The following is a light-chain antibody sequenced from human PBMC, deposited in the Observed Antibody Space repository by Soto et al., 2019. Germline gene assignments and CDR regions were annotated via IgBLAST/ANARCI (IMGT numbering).Light chain of an antibody. CDR2: NND. CDR1: SSNIGSNF. V-gene: IGLV1-51*02. J-gene: IGLJ1*01. CDR3: GSSDSSLSAYV. Sequence: QSVLTQRPSASWTPGQRVIISCSGSSSNIGSNFVYWYQQRPGTAPRLLIYNNDQRPSGIPDRFSGSKSGTSATLGITGFQTGDEADYYCGSSDSSLSAYVFGTGTKVTV.